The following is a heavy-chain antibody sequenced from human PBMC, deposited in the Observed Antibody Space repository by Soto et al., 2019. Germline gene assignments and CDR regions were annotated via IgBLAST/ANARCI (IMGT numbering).Heavy chain of an antibody. V-gene: IGHV3-30-3*01. CDR3: ARGDYGDNQYYYYGMDV. CDR2: ISYDGSNK. CDR1: GFTFSSYA. Sequence: QVQLVESGGGVVQPGRSLRLSCAASGFTFSSYAMHWVRQAPGKGLEWVAVISYDGSNKYYADSVKGRFTISRDNSXNXQYLQMNSLRAEDTAVYYCARGDYGDNQYYYYGMDVWGQGTTVTVSS. J-gene: IGHJ6*02. D-gene: IGHD4-17*01.